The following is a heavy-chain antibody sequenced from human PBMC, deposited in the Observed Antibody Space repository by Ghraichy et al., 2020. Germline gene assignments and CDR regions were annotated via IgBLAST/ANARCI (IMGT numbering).Heavy chain of an antibody. V-gene: IGHV3-9*01. J-gene: IGHJ4*02. CDR2: ISWNSGSI. D-gene: IGHD2-8*01. Sequence: GGSLRLSCAASGFTFDDYAMHWVRQAPGKGLEWVSGISWNSGSIGYADSVKGRFTISRDNAKNSLYLQMNSLRAEDTALYYCASLYRSRYCTNGVCYESTDYWGQGTLVTVSS. CDR3: ASLYRSRYCTNGVCYESTDY. CDR1: GFTFDDYA.